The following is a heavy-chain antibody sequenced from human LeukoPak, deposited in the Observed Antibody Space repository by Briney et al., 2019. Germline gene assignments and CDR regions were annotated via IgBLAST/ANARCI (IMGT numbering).Heavy chain of an antibody. V-gene: IGHV3-7*05. CDR3: ATYQGYNYGPFDY. CDR1: GLTFSRYW. Sequence: GGSLRLSCAASGLTFSRYWLSWVRQAPGRRLQWVANIKYDGSEDYYVDSVKGRFTISRDNAKNSLYLQMNSLRAEDTAVYYCATYQGYNYGPFDYWGQGALVTVSS. CDR2: IKYDGSED. J-gene: IGHJ4*02. D-gene: IGHD5-18*01.